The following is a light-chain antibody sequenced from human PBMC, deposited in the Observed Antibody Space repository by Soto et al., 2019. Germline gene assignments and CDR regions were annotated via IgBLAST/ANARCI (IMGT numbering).Light chain of an antibody. Sequence: QSVLTQPPSVSGAPGQRVTISLPGISSNILAGYEVHWYQQLPGTAPKLLIYGNNNRPSGVPDRFSGSKSGTSASLAITGLQAEDEADYYCQSYDSSLSALYVFGTGTKVTGL. CDR1: SSNILAGYE. V-gene: IGLV1-40*01. J-gene: IGLJ1*01. CDR2: GNN. CDR3: QSYDSSLSALYV.